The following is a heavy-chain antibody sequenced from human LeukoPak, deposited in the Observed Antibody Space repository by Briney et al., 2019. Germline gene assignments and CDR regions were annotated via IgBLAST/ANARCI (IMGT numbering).Heavy chain of an antibody. Sequence: GGSLRLSCTASGFSFSSNWMTWVRQAPGKGLEWVGNINPDGSEKFYVDSVRGRFTISRDNARSSVYLQMTSLRADDTAVYYCARDGRGIAAAGTSRFDYWGQGTLVTVSS. D-gene: IGHD6-13*01. CDR3: ARDGRGIAAAGTSRFDY. CDR1: GFSFSSNW. CDR2: INPDGSEK. V-gene: IGHV3-7*01. J-gene: IGHJ4*02.